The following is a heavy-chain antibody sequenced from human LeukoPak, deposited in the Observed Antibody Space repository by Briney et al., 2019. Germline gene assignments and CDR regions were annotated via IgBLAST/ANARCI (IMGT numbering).Heavy chain of an antibody. CDR3: ARDSFETYIDY. D-gene: IGHD3-10*01. CDR2: IKEDGSEK. Sequence: GGSLRLSCAASGFLFSRYWMSWVRQAPGKGLEWVANIKEDGSEKYYVESMKGRFTISRDNVKNSLYLQINSLRAEDTAVYYCARDSFETYIDYWGQGTLVTVSS. V-gene: IGHV3-7*01. CDR1: GFLFSRYW. J-gene: IGHJ4*02.